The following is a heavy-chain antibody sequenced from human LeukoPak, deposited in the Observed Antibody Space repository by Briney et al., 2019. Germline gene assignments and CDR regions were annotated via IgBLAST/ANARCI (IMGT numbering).Heavy chain of an antibody. Sequence: SETLSLTCAVYGGSFSGYYWSWIRQPPGEGLEWIGEINHSGSTNYNPSLKSRVTISVDTSKNQFSLKVNSVTAADTAVYYCAKSNGYGLVDIWGQGTMVTVSS. CDR2: INHSGST. CDR3: AKSNGYGLVDI. J-gene: IGHJ3*02. V-gene: IGHV4-34*01. CDR1: GGSFSGYY. D-gene: IGHD3-10*01.